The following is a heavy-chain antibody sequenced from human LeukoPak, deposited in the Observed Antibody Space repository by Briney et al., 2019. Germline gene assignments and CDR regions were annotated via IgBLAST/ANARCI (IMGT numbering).Heavy chain of an antibody. Sequence: GGSLRLSCAASGFTFDDYAMHWVRQAPGKGLEWASGISWNSGSIGNADSVKGRFTISRDNAKNSLYLQMNSLRAEDTALYYCAKDMQSYRIDGWFDPWGQGTLVTVSS. CDR1: GFTFDDYA. CDR3: AKDMQSYRIDGWFDP. V-gene: IGHV3-9*01. J-gene: IGHJ5*02. CDR2: ISWNSGSI. D-gene: IGHD3-16*02.